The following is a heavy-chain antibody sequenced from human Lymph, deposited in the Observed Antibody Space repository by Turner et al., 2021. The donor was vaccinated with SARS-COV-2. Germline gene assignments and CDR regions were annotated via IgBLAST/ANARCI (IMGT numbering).Heavy chain of an antibody. V-gene: IGHV4-30-4*01. CDR1: GGSISSGDYY. CDR3: ARVVVLRRAYFDY. Sequence: QVPLQESGPGLVKPSQTLSLTCTVSGGSISSGDYYWSWIRQPPGKGLEWIGYIYYSGSTYYNPSLKSRVTISVDTSKNQFSLKLSSVTAADTAVYYCARVVVLRRAYFDYWGQGTLVTVSS. CDR2: IYYSGST. D-gene: IGHD2-8*01. J-gene: IGHJ4*02.